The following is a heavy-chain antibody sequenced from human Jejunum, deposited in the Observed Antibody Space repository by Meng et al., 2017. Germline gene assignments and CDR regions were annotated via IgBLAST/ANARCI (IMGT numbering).Heavy chain of an antibody. V-gene: IGHV3-30*01. CDR3: AREGSYSDSRWGFFAY. CDR2: ISFDGSNI. CDR1: GFTFSRYA. J-gene: IGHJ4*02. Sequence: GESLKISCAASGFTFSRYAMHWVRQAPDKGLEWVAVISFDGSNIFYADSVKGRFTISRDNSKNTLYLQMNSLRVEDTAVYYCAREGSYSDSRWGFFAYWGPGNLVTVSS. D-gene: IGHD2-21*01.